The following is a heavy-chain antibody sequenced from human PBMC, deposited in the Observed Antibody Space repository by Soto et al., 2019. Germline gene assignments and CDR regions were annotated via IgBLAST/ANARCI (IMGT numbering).Heavy chain of an antibody. D-gene: IGHD6-6*01. V-gene: IGHV4-59*08. CDR1: GGSISSYY. J-gene: IGHJ6*04. CDR3: ARAEYSIPMDV. Sequence: SETLSLTCTVSGGSISSYYWSWIRQPPGKGLEWIGYIYYSGSTNYNPSLRSRVTISVDTSKNQFSLKLSSVTAADTAVYYCARAEYSIPMDVWGKGTTVTVSS. CDR2: IYYSGST.